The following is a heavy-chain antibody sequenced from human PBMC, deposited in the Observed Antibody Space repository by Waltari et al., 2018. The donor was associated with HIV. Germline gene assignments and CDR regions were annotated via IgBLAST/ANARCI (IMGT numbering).Heavy chain of an antibody. D-gene: IGHD6-19*01. J-gene: IGHJ2*01. Sequence: QLLESGGALVPPGGALTISCTASGFSFSDTALHGVPQAPGKNPRWWGRSAPQGNNVGAIYTWSGEGRFTISRDDSENTAFLHMTKLNFEDTAIYYCSVGSPDYWYCGLWGRGTRVTVSS. V-gene: IGHV3-73*02. CDR2: SAPQGNNVGA. CDR1: GFSFSDTA. CDR3: SVGSPDYWYCGL.